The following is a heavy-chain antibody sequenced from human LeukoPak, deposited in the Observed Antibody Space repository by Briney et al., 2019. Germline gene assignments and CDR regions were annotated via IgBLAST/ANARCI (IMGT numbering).Heavy chain of an antibody. CDR1: GGSISSYY. Sequence: SETLSLTCTVSGGSISSYYWSWIRQPPGKGLEWIGYIYYSGSGSTNYNPSLKSRVTISVDTSKNQFSLKLSSVTAADTAVYYCASYRWSGPLDYFDYWGQGTLVTVSS. J-gene: IGHJ4*02. V-gene: IGHV4-59*08. CDR2: IYYSGSGST. CDR3: ASYRWSGPLDYFDY. D-gene: IGHD3-3*01.